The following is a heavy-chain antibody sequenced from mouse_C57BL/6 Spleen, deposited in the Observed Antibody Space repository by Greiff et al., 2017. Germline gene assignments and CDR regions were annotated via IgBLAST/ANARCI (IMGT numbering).Heavy chain of an antibody. D-gene: IGHD2-5*01. CDR2: ISSGGDYI. Sequence: EVQRVESGEGLVKPGGSLKLSCAASGFTFSSYAMSWVRQTPEKRLEWVAYISSGGDYIYYVDTVKGRFTISRDNARNTLYLQMSSLKSEDTAMYYCTRDRNSNYHYFDYWGQGTTLTVSS. CDR1: GFTFSSYA. CDR3: TRDRNSNYHYFDY. J-gene: IGHJ2*01. V-gene: IGHV5-9-1*02.